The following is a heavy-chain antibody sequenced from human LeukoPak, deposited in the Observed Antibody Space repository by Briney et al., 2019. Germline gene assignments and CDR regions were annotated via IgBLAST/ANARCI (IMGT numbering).Heavy chain of an antibody. V-gene: IGHV4-61*02. Sequence: QSSETLSLTCTVSGGSISSATYYWNYIRQPAGRGLEWIGRISTSGSTNYNPSLKSRVTISVDTSKNQFSLKLRSVTAADTAIYYCARGTMYLGGWGQGTLVTVSS. CDR1: GGSISSATYY. J-gene: IGHJ4*02. CDR3: ARGTMYLGG. D-gene: IGHD3-3*01. CDR2: ISTSGST.